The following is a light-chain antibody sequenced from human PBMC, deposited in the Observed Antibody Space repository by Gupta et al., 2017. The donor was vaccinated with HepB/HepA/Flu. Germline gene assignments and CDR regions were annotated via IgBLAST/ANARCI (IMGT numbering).Light chain of an antibody. CDR1: NIGSKS. J-gene: IGLJ3*02. CDR3: QVWDSSSDHWV. CDR2: YDS. Sequence: SHVLTQPPSVSVAPGKTARITCGGYNIGSKSVHWYQQKPGQAPVLVIYYDSDRPSGIPERFSGSNSGNTATLTISRVEAGDEADYYCQVWDSSSDHWVFGGGTKLTVL. V-gene: IGLV3-21*04.